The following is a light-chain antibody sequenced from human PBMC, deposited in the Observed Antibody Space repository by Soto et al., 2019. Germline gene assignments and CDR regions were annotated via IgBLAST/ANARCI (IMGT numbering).Light chain of an antibody. Sequence: DIQMTQSPSTLSASVGDRVTISCRASQTISSWLSWYQQKPGKAPNVLIYKASSIGTGVPSRFSGSRSVTGFRLSISSLQPDDFANYYCQQDSDYPLTFGGGTKVEI. CDR1: QTISSW. J-gene: IGKJ4*01. V-gene: IGKV1-5*03. CDR3: QQDSDYPLT. CDR2: KAS.